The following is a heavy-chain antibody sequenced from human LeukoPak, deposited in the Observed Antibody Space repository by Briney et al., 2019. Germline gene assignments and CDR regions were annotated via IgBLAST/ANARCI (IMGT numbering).Heavy chain of an antibody. Sequence: PGRSLRLSCAASGFTFSSYGMHWVRQAPGKGLEWVAVISYNGHNKYSADSVKGRFTISRDNSKNTLYLQMNSLRAGDTAIYYCAKDPGMAVYSYSYDAFDIWGQGTMVTVSS. D-gene: IGHD5-18*01. CDR2: ISYNGHNK. V-gene: IGHV3-30*18. CDR1: GFTFSSYG. J-gene: IGHJ3*02. CDR3: AKDPGMAVYSYSYDAFDI.